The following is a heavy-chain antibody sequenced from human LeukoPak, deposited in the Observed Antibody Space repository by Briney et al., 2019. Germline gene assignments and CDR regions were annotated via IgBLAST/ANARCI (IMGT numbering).Heavy chain of an antibody. D-gene: IGHD2-8*01. V-gene: IGHV1-18*04. CDR1: GYTFTGYY. CDR2: ISAYNGNT. J-gene: IGHJ6*03. Sequence: GASVKVSCKASGYTFTGYYMHWVRQAPGQGLEWMGWISAYNGNTNYAQKLQGRVTMTTDTSTSTAYMELRSLRSDDTAVYYCARVFLLYPRYYYYYYMDVWGKGTTVTVSS. CDR3: ARVFLLYPRYYYYYYMDV.